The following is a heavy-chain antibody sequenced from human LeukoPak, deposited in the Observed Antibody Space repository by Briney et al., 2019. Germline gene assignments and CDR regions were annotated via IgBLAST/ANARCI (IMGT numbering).Heavy chain of an antibody. CDR3: ANGGNSGSYFED. Sequence: SETLSLTCTVSGGSISSYYWSWVRQPAGQPAGKGLEWIGRFYTRGRTDHNPSLKTRVTMSVDTSKNQFSLKLSSVTAGDTAVYYCANGGNSGSYFEDWGQGTLVTVSS. CDR1: GGSISSYY. J-gene: IGHJ4*02. D-gene: IGHD1-26*01. V-gene: IGHV4-4*07. CDR2: FYTRGRT.